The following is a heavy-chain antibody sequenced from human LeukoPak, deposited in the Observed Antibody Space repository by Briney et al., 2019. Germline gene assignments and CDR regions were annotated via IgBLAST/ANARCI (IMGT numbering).Heavy chain of an antibody. D-gene: IGHD1-14*01. CDR2: IRKDGSDK. CDR3: ATDPAGIGSESY. Sequence: GGSLRFSCVASGFTLSNHWMSWVRQAPGKGLEWVANIRKDGSDKYYVDSVKGRFTISRDNAKNSLYLQMNSLRAEDTAVYYCATDPAGIGSESYWGQGTRVTVSS. J-gene: IGHJ4*02. V-gene: IGHV3-7*01. CDR1: GFTLSNHW.